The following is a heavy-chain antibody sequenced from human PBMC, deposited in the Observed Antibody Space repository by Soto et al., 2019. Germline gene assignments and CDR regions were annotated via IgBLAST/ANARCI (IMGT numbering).Heavy chain of an antibody. CDR1: GFAFSSSG. Sequence: QVQLVESGGGVVQPGRSLRLSCAASGFAFSSSGMHWVRKGPGKGLEWVAVILHDGSFQYYADSVKGRSTISRDNSKNTLFLEVNNLREDDTAPYYCVKDSCGGTCYLDSWGQGTLVTVAS. J-gene: IGHJ4*02. D-gene: IGHD2-15*01. CDR3: VKDSCGGTCYLDS. CDR2: ILHDGSFQ. V-gene: IGHV3-30*18.